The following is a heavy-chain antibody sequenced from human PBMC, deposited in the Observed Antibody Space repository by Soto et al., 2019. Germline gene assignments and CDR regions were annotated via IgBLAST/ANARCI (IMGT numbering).Heavy chain of an antibody. CDR3: ARGPGDCSGGSCYHPADY. CDR1: GFTVSSNY. Sequence: GGSLRLSCAASGFTVSSNYMSWVRQAPGKGLEWVSVIYSGGSTYYADSVKGRFTISRDNSKNTLYLQMNSLRAEDTAVYYCARGPGDCSGGSCYHPADYWGQGTLVTVSS. D-gene: IGHD2-15*01. V-gene: IGHV3-66*01. J-gene: IGHJ4*02. CDR2: IYSGGST.